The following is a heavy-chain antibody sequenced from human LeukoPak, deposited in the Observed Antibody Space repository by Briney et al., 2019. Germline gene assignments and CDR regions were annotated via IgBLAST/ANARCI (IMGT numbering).Heavy chain of an antibody. CDR3: ARMSQHYYDNTGNYWYNWFDS. Sequence: AETLCLTCSVSGGSLSSYYWSWVRQPPGKGLEWIGHVYYSGDTQYNASLKSRVTIPLDTSKKQFSLTLTSVTAADTSFYYSARMSQHYYDNTGNYWYNWFDSWGQGTQVTVSS. D-gene: IGHD3-22*01. V-gene: IGHV4-59*01. J-gene: IGHJ5*01. CDR1: GGSLSSYY. CDR2: VYYSGDT.